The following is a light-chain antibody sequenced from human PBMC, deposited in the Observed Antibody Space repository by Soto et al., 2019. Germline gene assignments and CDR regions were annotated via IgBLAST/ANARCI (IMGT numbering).Light chain of an antibody. J-gene: IGKJ2*01. CDR3: MQSIHWPPYT. V-gene: IGKV2-30*01. CDR2: KLS. CDR1: QSLQYSYGNTY. Sequence: DVVSTQAPLSLPVTLGQPLFSSCRSSQSLQYSYGNTYLNRFQHKPGQSQMRLSYKLSNRDSGVPYRFSGRVSGTDFTTRISRVVAEDVRVYYCMQSIHWPPYTFGQGTKLQIK.